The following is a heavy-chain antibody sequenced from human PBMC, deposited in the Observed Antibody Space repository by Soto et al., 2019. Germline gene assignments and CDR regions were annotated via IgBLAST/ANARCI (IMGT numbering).Heavy chain of an antibody. V-gene: IGHV3-23*01. CDR3: AKDGPTYYYDSSGYYPGAFDI. J-gene: IGHJ3*02. Sequence: GGSLRLSCAASGFTFSSYAMSWVRQAPGKGLEWVSAISGSGGSTYYADPLKDRFTISRDNTTTNQNLQMNSLRAEDTAVYYCAKDGPTYYYDSSGYYPGAFDIWGQGTMVTVSS. D-gene: IGHD3-22*01. CDR1: GFTFSSYA. CDR2: ISGSGGST.